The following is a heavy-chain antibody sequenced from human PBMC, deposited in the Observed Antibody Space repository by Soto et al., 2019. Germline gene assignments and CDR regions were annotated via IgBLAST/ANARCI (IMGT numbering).Heavy chain of an antibody. V-gene: IGHV3-20*04. J-gene: IGHJ5*02. D-gene: IGHD2-15*01. Sequence: PGGSLRLSCAASGITFKEYGVSWVRQAPGKGLQWVAGINWNGGSIGYADSVKGRFTISRDNAKKSLYLQMNSLRAEDTAVYYCARVPYCSSSGCYSLFDPWGQGTLVTVSS. CDR1: GITFKEYG. CDR3: ARVPYCSSSGCYSLFDP. CDR2: INWNGGSI.